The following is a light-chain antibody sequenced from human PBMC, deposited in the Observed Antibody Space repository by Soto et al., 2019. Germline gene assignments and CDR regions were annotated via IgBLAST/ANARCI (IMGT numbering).Light chain of an antibody. CDR3: QQYYSYPRT. CDR1: QSISGW. V-gene: IGKV1-5*01. J-gene: IGKJ1*01. CDR2: DAS. Sequence: DIQMTQSPSTLSASVGDRGTIACRASQSISGWLAWYQQKPGKAPKFLIYDASNLESGVPSRFSGSGSGTDFTLTISCLQSEDFATYYCQQYYSYPRTFGQGTKVDIK.